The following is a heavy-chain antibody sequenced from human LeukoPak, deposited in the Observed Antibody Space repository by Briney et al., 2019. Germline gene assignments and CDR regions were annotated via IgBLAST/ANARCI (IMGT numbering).Heavy chain of an antibody. Sequence: GRSLRLSCAASGFTFSSYAMHWVRQAPGKGLEWVAVISYDGSNKYYADSVKGRFTISRDNSKNTLYLQMNSLRAEDTAVYYCARDNSGYVFDYWGQGTLVTVSS. CDR2: ISYDGSNK. CDR3: ARDNSGYVFDY. CDR1: GFTFSSYA. D-gene: IGHD5-12*01. J-gene: IGHJ4*02. V-gene: IGHV3-30-3*01.